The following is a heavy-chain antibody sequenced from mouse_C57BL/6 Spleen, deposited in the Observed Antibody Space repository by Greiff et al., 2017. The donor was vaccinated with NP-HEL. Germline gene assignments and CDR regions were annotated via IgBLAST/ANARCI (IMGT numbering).Heavy chain of an antibody. V-gene: IGHV14-2*01. D-gene: IGHD2-4*01. Sequence: EVKLQESGAELVKPGASVKLSCTASGFNIKDYYMHWVKQRTEQGLEWIGRIDPEDGETKYALKFQGKATITADTSSNTAYLQLSSLTSEDTAVYYCAREDDSGRNYWGQGTTLTVSS. CDR1: GFNIKDYY. CDR3: AREDDSGRNY. J-gene: IGHJ2*01. CDR2: IDPEDGET.